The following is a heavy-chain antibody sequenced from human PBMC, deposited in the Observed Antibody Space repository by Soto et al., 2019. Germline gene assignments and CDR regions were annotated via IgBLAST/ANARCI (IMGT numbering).Heavy chain of an antibody. J-gene: IGHJ4*02. Sequence: SETLSLTCAVYGGSFSGYYWSWIRQPPGKGLEWIGEINHSGSTNYNPSLKSRVTISVDTSKNQFSLKLSSVTAADTAVYYCARHETVTTNSIDYWGQGTLVTVSS. CDR3: ARHETVTTNSIDY. V-gene: IGHV4-34*01. CDR2: INHSGST. CDR1: GGSFSGYY. D-gene: IGHD4-17*01.